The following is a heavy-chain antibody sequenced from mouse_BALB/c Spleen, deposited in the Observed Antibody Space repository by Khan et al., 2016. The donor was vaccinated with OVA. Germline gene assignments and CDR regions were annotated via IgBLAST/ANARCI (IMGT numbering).Heavy chain of an antibody. Sequence: QVQLKQSGAELAKSGASVKLSCKASGYTFTTYWMHWVKQRPGQGLEWIGYINPTSGYTDYNEKFKARATWSADKSSSTAYMQLSSLTSEDSAVYYCTRNRINYWGQGTTLTVSS. CDR3: TRNRINY. CDR2: INPTSGYT. V-gene: IGHV1-7*01. CDR1: GYTFTTYW. J-gene: IGHJ2*01.